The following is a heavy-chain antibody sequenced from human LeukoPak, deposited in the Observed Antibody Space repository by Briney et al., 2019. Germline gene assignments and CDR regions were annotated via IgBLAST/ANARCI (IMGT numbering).Heavy chain of an antibody. V-gene: IGHV3-30-3*01. D-gene: IGHD3-22*01. CDR1: GFTFSSYA. J-gene: IGHJ4*02. CDR2: ISYDGSNK. CDR3: AREVGTYYYDSSGYSWALDY. Sequence: GGSLRLSCAASGFTFSSYAMHWVRQAPGKGLEGVAVISYDGSNKYYADSVKGRFTISRDNSKNTLYLQMNSLRAEDTAVYYCAREVGTYYYDSSGYSWALDYWGQGTLVTVSS.